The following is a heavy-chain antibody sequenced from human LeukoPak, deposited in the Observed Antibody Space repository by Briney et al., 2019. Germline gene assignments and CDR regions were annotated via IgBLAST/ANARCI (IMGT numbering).Heavy chain of an antibody. CDR1: GYSFTSYL. CDR2: IYPGDSDT. CDR3: ARHSALDTMVRGVYYGMDV. Sequence: GESQKISCKGSGYSFTSYLISWVRQMPGKGLKWMGMIYPGDSDTRYSPSFQGQVTISADKSISTAYLQWSSLKASDTAMYYCARHSALDTMVRGVYYGMDVWGQGTTVTVSS. D-gene: IGHD3-10*01. J-gene: IGHJ6*02. V-gene: IGHV5-51*01.